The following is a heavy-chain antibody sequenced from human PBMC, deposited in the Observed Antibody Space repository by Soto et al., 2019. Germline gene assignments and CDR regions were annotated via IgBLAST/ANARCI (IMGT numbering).Heavy chain of an antibody. Sequence: GASVKVSCKASGGTFSSYAISLVRQAPGQXLEXXGXXXXXFXXANYAQKFQGRVTITADESTSTAYMELRSLRSEDTAVYYCARDQWDPWGQGTLVTVSS. D-gene: IGHD6-19*01. CDR2: XXXXFXXA. V-gene: IGHV1-69*13. CDR3: ARDQWDP. CDR1: GGTFSSYA. J-gene: IGHJ5*02.